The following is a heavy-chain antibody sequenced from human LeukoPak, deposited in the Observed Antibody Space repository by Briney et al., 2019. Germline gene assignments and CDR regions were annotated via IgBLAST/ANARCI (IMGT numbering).Heavy chain of an antibody. V-gene: IGHV3-33*01. CDR1: GFTFSSYG. CDR2: IWYDGSNK. J-gene: IGHJ4*02. CDR3: VRDFRSADY. Sequence: GGSLRLSCAASGFTFSSYGMHWVRQAPGKGLEWVAVIWYDGSNKYYADSVKGRFTISRDNSKNTVYLQMNSLREEDTAVYYCVRDFRSADYWGQGTLVTVSS.